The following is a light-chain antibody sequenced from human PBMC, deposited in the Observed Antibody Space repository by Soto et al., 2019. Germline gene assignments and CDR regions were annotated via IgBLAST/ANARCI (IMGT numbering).Light chain of an antibody. CDR1: QSISNW. CDR2: KAS. V-gene: IGKV1-5*03. Sequence: DIQMTQSASAVSASVGDRVIITCRASQSISNWLAWYQQKPGKAPNLLIYKASSLKSGVPSRFSGSGSGTEFTLTISSLQPDDFATYYCQQYDTYWTFGQGTKVDIK. CDR3: QQYDTYWT. J-gene: IGKJ1*01.